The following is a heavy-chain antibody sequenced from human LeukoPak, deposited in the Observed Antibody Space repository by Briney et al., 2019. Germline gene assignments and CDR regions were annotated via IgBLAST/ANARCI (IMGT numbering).Heavy chain of an antibody. J-gene: IGHJ4*02. CDR1: GYTFTSYA. CDR3: ARDQETYDSSGYYILFDY. D-gene: IGHD3-22*01. CDR2: INAGNGNT. V-gene: IGHV1-3*01. Sequence: GASVKVSCKASGYTFTSYAMHWVRQAPGQRLEWMGWINAGNGNTKYSQKFQGRVTITRDTSASTAYMELSSLRSEDTAVYYCARDQETYDSSGYYILFDYWGQGTLVTVSS.